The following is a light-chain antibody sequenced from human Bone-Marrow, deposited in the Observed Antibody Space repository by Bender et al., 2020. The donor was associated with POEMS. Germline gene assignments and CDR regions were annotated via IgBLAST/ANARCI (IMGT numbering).Light chain of an antibody. CDR3: CSYAGSSIWV. Sequence: QSVLTQPPSASGTPGQRVSISCSGSASNIRTNDVYWYQQLPGTAPKVLIYKHNERPSGVPDRFSGSKSDNTASLTISGLQAEDEADFYCCSYAGSSIWVFGGGTKLTVL. CDR1: ASNIRTND. V-gene: IGLV1-47*01. J-gene: IGLJ3*02. CDR2: KHN.